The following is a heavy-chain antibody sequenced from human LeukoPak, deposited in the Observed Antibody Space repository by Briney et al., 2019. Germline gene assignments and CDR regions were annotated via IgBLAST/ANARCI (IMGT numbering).Heavy chain of an antibody. J-gene: IGHJ4*02. D-gene: IGHD6-13*01. CDR1: GGSISSYY. V-gene: IGHV4-59*01. CDR3: ARGSSLPLDY. Sequence: ESSETLSLTCTVSGGSISSYYWSWIRQPPGKGLEWIGYIYYSGSTNYNPSLKSRVTISVDTSKNQFSLKLSSVTAADTAVYYCARGSSLPLDYWGQGTLVTASS. CDR2: IYYSGST.